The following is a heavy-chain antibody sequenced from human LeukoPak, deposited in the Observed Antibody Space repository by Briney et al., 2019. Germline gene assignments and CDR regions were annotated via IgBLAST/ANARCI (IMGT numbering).Heavy chain of an antibody. D-gene: IGHD5-18*01. CDR1: GYTFTSYD. V-gene: IGHV1-8*01. Sequence: ASVKVSCKASGYTFTSYDINWVRQATGQGLEWMGWMNPNSGNTGYAQKFQGRVTMTRNTSISTAYMELSSLRSEDTAVYYCASRGYSYGHLYYYYYMDVWRKGTTVTVSS. CDR2: MNPNSGNT. J-gene: IGHJ6*03. CDR3: ASRGYSYGHLYYYYYMDV.